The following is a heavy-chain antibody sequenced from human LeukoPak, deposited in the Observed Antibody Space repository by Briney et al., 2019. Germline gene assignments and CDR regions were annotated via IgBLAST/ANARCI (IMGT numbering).Heavy chain of an antibody. CDR3: ARETVGATGFDY. J-gene: IGHJ4*02. D-gene: IGHD1-26*01. Sequence: SQTMSPTRTVDGALISSVCCGWNRLLQEAVMEWNGYTYYSGSTNYNPSPKSRVTISVDTSKNQFSLKLSSVTAADTAVYYCARETVGATGFDYWGQGTLVTVSS. V-gene: IGHV4-59*01. CDR2: TYYSGST. CDR1: GALISSVC.